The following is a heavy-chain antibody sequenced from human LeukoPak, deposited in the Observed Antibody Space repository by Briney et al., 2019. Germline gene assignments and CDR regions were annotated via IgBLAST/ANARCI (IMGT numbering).Heavy chain of an antibody. CDR2: ISSSGSTI. Sequence: PGGSLRLSCAASGLTFSSYGMSWVRQAPGKGLEWVSYISSSGSTIYYAGSVKGRSTISRDNAKNSLYLQMNSLRAEDTAVYYCARDGGPKDPPPSGDYWGQGTLVTVSS. CDR3: ARDGGPKDPPPSGDY. V-gene: IGHV3-48*04. CDR1: GLTFSSYG. J-gene: IGHJ4*02. D-gene: IGHD3-10*01.